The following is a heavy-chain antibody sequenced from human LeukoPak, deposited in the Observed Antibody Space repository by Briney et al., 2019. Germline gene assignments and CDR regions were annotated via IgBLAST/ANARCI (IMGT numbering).Heavy chain of an antibody. D-gene: IGHD4-17*01. CDR2: IYSGGST. CDR1: GFTFSSNY. Sequence: GGSLRLSCAASGFTFSSNYMSWVRQAPGKGLEWVSVIYSGGSTYYADSVKGRFTISRDNSKNTLYLQMNSLRAEDTAVYYCARELEATVPYFDYWGQGTLVTVSS. J-gene: IGHJ4*02. CDR3: ARELEATVPYFDY. V-gene: IGHV3-66*01.